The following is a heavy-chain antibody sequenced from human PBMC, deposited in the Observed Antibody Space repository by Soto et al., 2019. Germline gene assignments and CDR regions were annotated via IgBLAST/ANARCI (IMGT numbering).Heavy chain of an antibody. D-gene: IGHD3-10*01. CDR3: ARVRRLGSSYYLDY. V-gene: IGHV4-4*02. CDR1: DSSISSSNW. Sequence: PSETLSLTCAVSDSSISSSNWWSLVRQPPGNGQEWIGEIHHSGSTNYNPSLKSRVTISVDKSKNQFSLKLSSVTAADTSVYYCARVRRLGSSYYLDYWGQGTRVTVS. J-gene: IGHJ4*02. CDR2: IHHSGST.